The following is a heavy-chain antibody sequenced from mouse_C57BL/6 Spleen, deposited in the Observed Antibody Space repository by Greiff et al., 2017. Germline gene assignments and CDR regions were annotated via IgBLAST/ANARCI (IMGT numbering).Heavy chain of an antibody. CDR3: DKGDWDGY. D-gene: IGHD4-1*01. J-gene: IGHJ2*01. CDR2: IHPGDGDT. V-gene: IGHV1-82*01. CDR1: GYAFSSSW. Sequence: QVQLQQSGPELVKPGASVKLSCKASGYAFSSSWMHWVKQRPGKGLEWIGRIHPGDGDTNYNGKFKGKATLTADKSSSTAYMQLSSLTSEDSAVYVCDKGDWDGYWGKGTTLTVSS.